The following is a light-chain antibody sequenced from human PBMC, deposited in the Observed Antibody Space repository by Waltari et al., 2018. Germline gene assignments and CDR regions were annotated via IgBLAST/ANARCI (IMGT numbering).Light chain of an antibody. CDR1: SSERSNYDS. CDR2: EVN. CDR3: SSFFGTNDVV. J-gene: IGLJ2*01. V-gene: IGLV2-8*01. Sequence: QSALTQPPSASGSPGQSVTITCTGISSERSNYDSVSWYQQCPGKAPQLLIYEVNKRPSGVSERFSGSRSGNTASLTVSGLQSEDEAYYFCSSFFGTNDVVFGGGTRLAV.